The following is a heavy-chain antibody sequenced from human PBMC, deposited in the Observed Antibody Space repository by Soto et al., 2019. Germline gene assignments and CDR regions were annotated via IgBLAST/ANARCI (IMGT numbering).Heavy chain of an antibody. V-gene: IGHV4-59*01. CDR2: VYNSGSN. D-gene: IGHD6-13*01. J-gene: IGHJ4*02. CDR3: ARYRREAVAGYTLEN. CDR1: GGSISSNY. Sequence: SETLSLTCTVSGGSISSNYWTCIRQPPWEGLEWIVYVYNSGSNNYNPSLKSRVTISEDTSRSQFSLKVNSMTAADTAVYYCARYRREAVAGYTLENWGQGILVTVSS.